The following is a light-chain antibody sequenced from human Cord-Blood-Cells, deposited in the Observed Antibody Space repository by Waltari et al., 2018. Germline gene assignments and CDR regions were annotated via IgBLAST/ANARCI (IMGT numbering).Light chain of an antibody. J-gene: IGLJ1*01. CDR1: SSDVGGYNH. CDR2: EGS. V-gene: IGLV2-23*01. CDR3: CSYAGSYV. Sequence: QAALTQPASVSGSPGQSITISCTGTSSDVGGYNHVSGYQQHPGKAPNPMIYEGSKRPSGVSNRFSGSKSGNTASLTISGLQAEDEADYYCCSYAGSYVFGTGTKVTVL.